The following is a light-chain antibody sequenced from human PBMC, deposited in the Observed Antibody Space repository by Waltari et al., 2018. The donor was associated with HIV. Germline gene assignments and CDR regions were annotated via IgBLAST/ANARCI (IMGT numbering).Light chain of an antibody. CDR1: QSVSNN. V-gene: IGKV3-15*01. J-gene: IGKJ1*01. Sequence: PTTLSVSPGERATLSCTASQSVSNNLTWYQQKPGQPPRLLIYGAFTRATGIPARFSGSGSGTEFTLTISSLQSEDFALYYCQQYNNWPRTFGQGTKVEIK. CDR3: QQYNNWPRT. CDR2: GAF.